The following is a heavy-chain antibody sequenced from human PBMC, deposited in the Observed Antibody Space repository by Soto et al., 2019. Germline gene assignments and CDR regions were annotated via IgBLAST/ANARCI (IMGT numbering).Heavy chain of an antibody. Sequence: SETLSLTCTVSGGSISSSSYYWGWIRQPPGKGLEWIGSIYYSGSTYYNPSLKSRVTISVDTSKNQFSLKLSSVTAADTAVYYCARRALKIPMTYYYYYMDVWGKGTTVTVSS. J-gene: IGHJ6*03. V-gene: IGHV4-39*01. D-gene: IGHD2-2*02. CDR2: IYYSGST. CDR3: ARRALKIPMTYYYYYMDV. CDR1: GGSISSSSYY.